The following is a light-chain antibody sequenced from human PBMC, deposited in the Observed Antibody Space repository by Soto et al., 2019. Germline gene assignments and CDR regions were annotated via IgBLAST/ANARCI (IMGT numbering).Light chain of an antibody. CDR3: QQYNSYSRT. J-gene: IGKJ1*01. Sequence: DIQMTQSPSTLSASVGDRVTITCRASQSSSSWLAWYQQKPGKAPKVLIYDASSLESGVPSRFSGSGSGTEFTLTISSLQPDDFATYYCQQYNSYSRTFGHGTKVEIK. CDR1: QSSSSW. V-gene: IGKV1-5*01. CDR2: DAS.